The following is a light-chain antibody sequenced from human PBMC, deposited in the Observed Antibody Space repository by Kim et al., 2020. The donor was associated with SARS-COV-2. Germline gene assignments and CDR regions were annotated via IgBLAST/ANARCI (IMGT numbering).Light chain of an antibody. CDR3: KQSIQLPPALT. J-gene: IGKJ4*01. CDR2: EVS. CDR1: QSHLHSSGKTY. V-gene: IGKV2D-29*01. Sequence: SISSKSRQSHLHSSGKTYLYWYLQKPGQPPQLLIYEVSSWYPGVPDRFRGSGSGTDITLKISRVEAEDVGVYYCKQSIQLPPALTFGGGTKVDIK.